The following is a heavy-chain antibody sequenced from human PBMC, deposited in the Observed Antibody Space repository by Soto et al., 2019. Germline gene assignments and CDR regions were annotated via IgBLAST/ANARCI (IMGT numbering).Heavy chain of an antibody. J-gene: IGHJ6*03. CDR2: VTPLLDAS. CDR3: ASGKTQMTQDRVSFYYYMDV. Sequence: QVQLVQSGAEVKKPGTSVKISCTASGDNFNNRTFTWVQRAPRQGLEWMGRVTPLLDASNYAEKFQDRATITADKSANTAYLEPSGLKSEDSAIYYCASGKTQMTQDRVSFYYYMDVWGKRTTVTVSS. CDR1: GDNFNNRT. V-gene: IGHV1-69*08. D-gene: IGHD5-12*01.